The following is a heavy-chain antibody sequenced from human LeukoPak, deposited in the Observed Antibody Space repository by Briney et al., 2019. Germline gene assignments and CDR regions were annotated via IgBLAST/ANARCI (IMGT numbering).Heavy chain of an antibody. CDR3: ARDSSGWWVYFDY. D-gene: IGHD6-19*01. Sequence: GASVKVSCKASGGTFSSYAISWVRQDPGQGLEWMGGIIPIFGTANYAQKFQGRLTITADESTITAYMELSSLRSEDTAVYYCARDSSGWWVYFDYWGQGTLVTVSS. CDR1: GGTFSSYA. V-gene: IGHV1-69*13. J-gene: IGHJ4*02. CDR2: IIPIFGTA.